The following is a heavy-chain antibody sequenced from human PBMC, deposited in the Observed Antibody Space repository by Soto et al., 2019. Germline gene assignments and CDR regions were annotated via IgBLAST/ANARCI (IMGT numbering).Heavy chain of an antibody. Sequence: QVQLVQSGAEAKKPGASVKVSCKASGYTFTSYAMHWVRQAPGQRREWMGAIIAGNGNTKYSQKFQGRVTITRDTSASTAYMERGSLRSEATSVYYCARAAHDYGDYVRFDPWGQGNLVTVSS. CDR3: ARAAHDYGDYVRFDP. V-gene: IGHV1-3*01. CDR1: GYTFTSYA. CDR2: IIAGNGNT. J-gene: IGHJ5*02. D-gene: IGHD4-17*01.